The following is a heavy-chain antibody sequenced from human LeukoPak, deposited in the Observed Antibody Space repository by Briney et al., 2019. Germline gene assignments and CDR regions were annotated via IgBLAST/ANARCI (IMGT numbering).Heavy chain of an antibody. J-gene: IGHJ4*02. CDR2: ISPNSGGT. CDR3: ARGWRQWLVPSLDY. Sequence: ASVKVSCKASGYTFTGYYIHWVRQAPGQGLEWMGWISPNSGGTKYAQKFQGRVTMTRDTSSNTAYMELSRLRSDETAVYYCARGWRQWLVPSLDYWGQGTLVTVSS. CDR1: GYTFTGYY. D-gene: IGHD6-19*01. V-gene: IGHV1-2*02.